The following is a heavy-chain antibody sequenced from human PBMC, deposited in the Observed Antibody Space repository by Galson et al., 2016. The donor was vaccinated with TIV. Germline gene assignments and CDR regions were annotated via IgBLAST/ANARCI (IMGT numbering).Heavy chain of an antibody. CDR1: GFSFSSYA. Sequence: SLRLSYAASGFSFSSYAMSWVRQAPGKGLEWVSAISGSGGSTYYADSVKGRFTISRDNSKNTLYLQMNSLRAEDTAVYYCAKDIVVVVAATGWFDPWGQGTLVTVSS. CDR3: AKDIVVVVAATGWFDP. V-gene: IGHV3-23*01. D-gene: IGHD2-15*01. J-gene: IGHJ5*01. CDR2: ISGSGGST.